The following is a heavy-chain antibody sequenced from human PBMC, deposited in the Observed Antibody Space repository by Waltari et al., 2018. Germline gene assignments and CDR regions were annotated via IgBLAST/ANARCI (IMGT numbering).Heavy chain of an antibody. J-gene: IGHJ4*02. V-gene: IGHV4-59*01. Sequence: QVQLQESGPGLVKPSETLSLTCTVSGGSISSYYWSWIRQPPGKGLEWIGYIYYSGGTNYNPSLKIRVTISVDTSKNQCSLKLSSVTAADTAVYYCARASGSWTSYYFDYWGQGTLVTVSS. D-gene: IGHD1-26*01. CDR1: GGSISSYY. CDR3: ARASGSWTSYYFDY. CDR2: IYYSGGT.